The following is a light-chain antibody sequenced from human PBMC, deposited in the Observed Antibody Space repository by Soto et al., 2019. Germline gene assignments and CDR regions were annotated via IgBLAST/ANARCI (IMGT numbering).Light chain of an antibody. J-gene: IGLJ1*01. CDR1: SSDVGLYDF. V-gene: IGLV2-14*01. CDR2: EVT. CDR3: NSYTRFSTYV. Sequence: QSALTQPASVSGSPGQSITISCTRASSDVGLYDFVSWYQQHPGKAPKLLIYEVTYRPSGVSSRFSGSKSGNTASLTISGLQAEDEADYYCNSYTRFSTYVFGTGTKLTV.